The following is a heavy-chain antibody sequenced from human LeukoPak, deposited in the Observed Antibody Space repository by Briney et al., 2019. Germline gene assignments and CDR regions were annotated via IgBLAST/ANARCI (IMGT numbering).Heavy chain of an antibody. CDR3: AKKGPLAYCGGDCYLGAFDI. CDR1: GFTFSSYG. J-gene: IGHJ3*02. Sequence: GGSLRLSCAASGFTFSSYGMHWVRQAPGKGLEWVAVISYHGSNKYYADSVKGRFTISRDNSKNTLYLQMNSLRAEDTAVYYCAKKGPLAYCGGDCYLGAFDIWGQGTMVTVSS. D-gene: IGHD2-21*02. V-gene: IGHV3-30*18. CDR2: ISYHGSNK.